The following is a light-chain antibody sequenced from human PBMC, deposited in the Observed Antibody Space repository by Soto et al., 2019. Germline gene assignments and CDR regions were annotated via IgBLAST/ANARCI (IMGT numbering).Light chain of an antibody. CDR1: QSVNNNY. CDR2: GAS. CDR3: QQYDTSPLT. Sequence: EIVLTQSPGTLSLSPGERATLSCRASQSVNNNYLAWHQQKPGQAPRLLIYGASTRATGIPDRFSGSGSGTDFTLTISRLEPEDFAVYYCQQYDTSPLTFGGGTKVEIK. V-gene: IGKV3-20*01. J-gene: IGKJ4*01.